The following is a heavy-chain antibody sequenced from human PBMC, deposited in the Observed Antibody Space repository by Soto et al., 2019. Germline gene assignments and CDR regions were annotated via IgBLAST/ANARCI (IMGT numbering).Heavy chain of an antibody. V-gene: IGHV4-30-2*01. Sequence: QLQLQESGSGLVKPSQTLSLTCAVSGGSISSGGYSWSWIRQPAGKGLEWHGYIYHSCSTNYNPSLXSRVTISVDRSKTQFSLTLSSVTAADTAVYYCARVPGPWGQGTLVTVSS. CDR1: GGSISSGGYS. J-gene: IGHJ5*02. CDR3: ARVPGP. CDR2: IYHSCST.